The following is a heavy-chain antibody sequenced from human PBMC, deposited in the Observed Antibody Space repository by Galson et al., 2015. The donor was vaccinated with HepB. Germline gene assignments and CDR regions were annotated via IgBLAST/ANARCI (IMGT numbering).Heavy chain of an antibody. D-gene: IGHD2-21*02. CDR1: GFTFSSYS. V-gene: IGHV3-48*01. Sequence: SLRLSCAASGFTFSSYSMNWVRQAPGKGLEWVSYISSSSSTIYYADSVKGRFTISRDNAKNSLYLQMNSLRAEDTAVYYCARDEVTATYYYYYYMDVWGKGTTVTVSS. CDR2: ISSSSSTI. J-gene: IGHJ6*03. CDR3: ARDEVTATYYYYYYMDV.